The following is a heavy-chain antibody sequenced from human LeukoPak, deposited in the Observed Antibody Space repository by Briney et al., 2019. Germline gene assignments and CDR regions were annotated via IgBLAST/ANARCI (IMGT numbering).Heavy chain of an antibody. Sequence: ASVKVSCKAPGYSFSIYALNWVRQAPGQGLEWMGWISTGTGNPTYAPAFAGRFVFSLDTSVNTAYLQINSLQPDDTAIYYCARDRGGYMAYWGQGTLVTVSS. D-gene: IGHD5-12*01. J-gene: IGHJ4*02. CDR1: GYSFSIYA. CDR3: ARDRGGYMAY. CDR2: ISTGTGNP. V-gene: IGHV7-4-1*02.